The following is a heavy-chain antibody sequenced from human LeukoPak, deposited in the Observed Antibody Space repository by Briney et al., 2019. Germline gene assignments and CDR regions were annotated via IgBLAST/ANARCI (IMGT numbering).Heavy chain of an antibody. CDR3: ATLSVVVVPAELN. Sequence: GGSLRLSCAASGFTFSSYWMSWVRQAPGKGLEWVSSISSSNIYYADSVKGRFTISRDNAKNSLYLQMNSLRAEDTAVYYCATLSVVVVPAELNWGQGTLVTVSS. V-gene: IGHV3-21*04. D-gene: IGHD2-15*01. J-gene: IGHJ4*02. CDR1: GFTFSSYW. CDR2: ISSSNI.